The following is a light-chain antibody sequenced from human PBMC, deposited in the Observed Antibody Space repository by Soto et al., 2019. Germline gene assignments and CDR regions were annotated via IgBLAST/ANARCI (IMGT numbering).Light chain of an antibody. CDR2: GAS. CDR3: QQYGSSPTP. V-gene: IGKV3-20*01. CDR1: QSVSNNY. J-gene: IGKJ5*01. Sequence: IVLTLAPYTRSLSPRQRSTHSLRASQSVSNNYLAWYQQNPGQAPRLLIYGASSRATGIPARLSGSGSGTDFTLPISRLEPEDLAVYSCQQYGSSPTPFGQGNRLE.